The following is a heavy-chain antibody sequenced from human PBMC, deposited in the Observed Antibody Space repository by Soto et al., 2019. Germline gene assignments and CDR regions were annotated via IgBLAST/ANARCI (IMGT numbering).Heavy chain of an antibody. CDR2: ISYDGSNR. Sequence: GGSLRLSCAASGFTFSTYGMHWVRQTPGKGLEWVAVISYDGSNRYYVDSVKGRFTISRDNSKNTLYLQMNSLRAEDTAVYYCCSGVYWGQGTLVTVSS. CDR1: GFTFSTYG. V-gene: IGHV3-30*03. J-gene: IGHJ4*02. CDR3: CSGVY. D-gene: IGHD2-15*01.